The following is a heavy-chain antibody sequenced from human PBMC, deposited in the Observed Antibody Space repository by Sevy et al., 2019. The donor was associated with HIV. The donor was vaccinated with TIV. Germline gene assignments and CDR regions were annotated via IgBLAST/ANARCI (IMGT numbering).Heavy chain of an antibody. J-gene: IGHJ5*02. D-gene: IGHD3-9*01. Sequence: SETLSLTCTVSGGSISNPDYNWSWIRQSPGKGLEWLGYIYYSGNTNYSPSLRSPISISIDTSKNQFSLTLMSVTAADTAVYFCARVTGTFGWLDPWGQGALVTVSS. CDR2: IYYSGNT. V-gene: IGHV4-30-4*01. CDR3: ARVTGTFGWLDP. CDR1: GGSISNPDYN.